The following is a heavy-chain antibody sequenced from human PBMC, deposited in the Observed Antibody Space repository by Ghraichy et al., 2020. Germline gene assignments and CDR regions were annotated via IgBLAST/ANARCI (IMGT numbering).Heavy chain of an antibody. J-gene: IGHJ4*02. D-gene: IGHD4-11*01. CDR1: GGSISTNNW. CDR2: IYHSGST. CDR3: ARDTRDYSDYANGFDC. Sequence: SETLSLTCAVSGGSISTNNWWNWIRQPPGKGLEWIGEIYHSGSTKYNPSLRSRVAMSVDKSRNQFSLELNSVTAADTAVYYCARDTRDYSDYANGFDCWGQGTLVTVSS. V-gene: IGHV4-4*02.